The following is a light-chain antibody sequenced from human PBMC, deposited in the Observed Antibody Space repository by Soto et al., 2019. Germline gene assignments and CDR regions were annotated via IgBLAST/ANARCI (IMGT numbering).Light chain of an antibody. V-gene: IGKV4-1*01. Sequence: DIVMTQSPDSLAVSLGERATINFRSSQSVLYSFNNKNYLGWSQQKPGQAPKLLIYWASTRESGVPDRFSGSVSGTDFTLTISSLQAEDVAVYYCQHYYSDPPWTFGQGTKVEIK. CDR3: QHYYSDPPWT. CDR1: QSVLYSFNNKNY. J-gene: IGKJ1*01. CDR2: WAS.